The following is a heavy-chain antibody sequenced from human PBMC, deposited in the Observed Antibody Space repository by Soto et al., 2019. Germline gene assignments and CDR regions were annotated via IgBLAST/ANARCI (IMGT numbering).Heavy chain of an antibody. CDR1: GFKFDEHA. D-gene: IGHD2-2*01. CDR2: ITWNSASR. Sequence: EVQVVESGGGLVQPGRSLRLSCAASGFKFDEHAMHWVRQAPGKGLEWVSGITWNSASRGYADSVKGRFTISRDNARNSLYLQMNSLRAENTGVYYCAKASCSTERCYVLDSWGQGTLVIVSS. V-gene: IGHV3-9*01. CDR3: AKASCSTERCYVLDS. J-gene: IGHJ4*02.